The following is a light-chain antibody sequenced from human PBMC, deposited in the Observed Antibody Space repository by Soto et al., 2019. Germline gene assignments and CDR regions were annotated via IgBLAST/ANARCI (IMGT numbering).Light chain of an antibody. Sequence: EIVMTQSPASLSVSPGDGATLSCRASQSVASNVAWYQQKPGQGPRLLIHGASTRAVGVPARFSGSGSGTDFTLTISRLQYXXFXXXXCQQYHNWPPQYTFGQGTKLQIK. CDR3: QQYHNWPPQYT. CDR1: QSVASN. CDR2: GAS. V-gene: IGKV3-15*01. J-gene: IGKJ2*01.